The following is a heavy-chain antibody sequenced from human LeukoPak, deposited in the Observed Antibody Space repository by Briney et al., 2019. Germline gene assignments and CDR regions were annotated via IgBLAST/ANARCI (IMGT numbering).Heavy chain of an antibody. CDR3: ASASSHRIAAGGDY. CDR1: GFTFSNYC. CDR2: INSDGSSR. D-gene: IGHD6-13*01. V-gene: IGHV3-74*01. J-gene: IGHJ4*02. Sequence: RGCLRLSSAASGFTFSNYCTHWGRRAPRERLVWVSCINSDGSSRNYADSVKGRFTISRDNAKNTPYLQMNSLRAEDTAVYYCASASSHRIAAGGDYWGQGTLVTVS.